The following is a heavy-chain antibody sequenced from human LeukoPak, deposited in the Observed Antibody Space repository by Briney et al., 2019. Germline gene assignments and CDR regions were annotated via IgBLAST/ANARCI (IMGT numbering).Heavy chain of an antibody. V-gene: IGHV5-51*01. Sequence: GESLKISCRGSGYTFTSFWIGWVRQMPGKGLEWMGIIYPGDSDTRYSPPFQGQVTISVDKSINIAYLQWSSLKASDTAIYYCARQNLREYYMDVWGKGTTVTVSS. CDR2: IYPGDSDT. CDR3: ARQNLREYYMDV. D-gene: IGHD1-14*01. CDR1: GYTFTSFW. J-gene: IGHJ6*03.